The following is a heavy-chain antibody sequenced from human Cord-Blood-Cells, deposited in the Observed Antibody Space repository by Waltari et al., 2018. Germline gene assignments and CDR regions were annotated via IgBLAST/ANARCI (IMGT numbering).Heavy chain of an antibody. CDR2: ISYDGSNK. Sequence: QVQLVESGGGVVQPGRSLRLSCAASGFTFRSYAMHWDRQAPGKGLEWVAVISYDGSNKYYADSVKGRFTISRDNSKNTLYLQMNSLRAEDTAVYYCASIDDVYDSSDWGQGTLVTVSS. CDR1: GFTFRSYA. D-gene: IGHD3-22*01. J-gene: IGHJ4*02. CDR3: ASIDDVYDSSD. V-gene: IGHV3-30*04.